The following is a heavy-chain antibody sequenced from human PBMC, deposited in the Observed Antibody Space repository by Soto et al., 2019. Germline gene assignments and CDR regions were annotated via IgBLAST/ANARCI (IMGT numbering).Heavy chain of an antibody. CDR3: ARAYVGATEFYVGEAFDI. D-gene: IGHD1-26*01. CDR2: INPSGGST. CDR1: GYTFTSYY. V-gene: IGHV1-46*01. J-gene: IGHJ3*02. Sequence: GASVKVSCKASGYTFTSYYMHWVRQAPGQGLEWMGIINPSGGSTSYAQKFQGRVTMTRDTSTSTVYMELSSLRSEDTAVYYYARAYVGATEFYVGEAFDIWGQGTMVTVSS.